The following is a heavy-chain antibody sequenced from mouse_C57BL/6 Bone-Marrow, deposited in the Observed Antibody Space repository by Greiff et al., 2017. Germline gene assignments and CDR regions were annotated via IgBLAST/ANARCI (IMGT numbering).Heavy chain of an antibody. Sequence: EVQLVESGAELVKPGASVKLSCTASGFNIKDYYMHWVKQRTEQGLEWIGRIDPEDGETKYAPKFQGKATITADTSSNTAYLQLSSLTSEDTAVYYCARSGATVVATGYFDVWGTGTTVTVSS. D-gene: IGHD1-1*01. J-gene: IGHJ1*03. V-gene: IGHV14-2*01. CDR1: GFNIKDYY. CDR2: IDPEDGET. CDR3: ARSGATVVATGYFDV.